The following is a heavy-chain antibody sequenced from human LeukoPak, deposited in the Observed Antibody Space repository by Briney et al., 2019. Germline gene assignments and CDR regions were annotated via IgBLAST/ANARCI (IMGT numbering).Heavy chain of an antibody. D-gene: IGHD2-15*01. CDR1: GCTFSSYA. CDR3: ARSHSRVAATSAPRYYYYGMDV. Sequence: ASVTVPCKASGCTFSSYAMNWVRQAPGQGLEWMGGIIPIFGKENYAQKFQGRVTITADESTSTAYMELSSLRSEDTAVYYCARSHSRVAATSAPRYYYYGMDVWGKGTTVTVSS. CDR2: IIPIFGKE. J-gene: IGHJ6*04. V-gene: IGHV1-69*13.